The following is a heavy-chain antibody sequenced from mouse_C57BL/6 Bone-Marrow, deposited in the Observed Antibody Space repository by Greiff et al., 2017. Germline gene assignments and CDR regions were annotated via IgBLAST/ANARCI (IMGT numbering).Heavy chain of an antibody. CDR1: GYTFTSYW. Sequence: QVQLQQSGAELAKPGASVKLSCKASGYTFTSYWMHWVKQRPGQGLEWIGYINPSSGYTKYNQKFKDKATLTADKSSSTAYMQLSSLTYDDSAVYYCAKNYYGSSYYYWGQGTTLTVSS. V-gene: IGHV1-7*01. D-gene: IGHD1-1*01. J-gene: IGHJ2*01. CDR2: INPSSGYT. CDR3: AKNYYGSSYYY.